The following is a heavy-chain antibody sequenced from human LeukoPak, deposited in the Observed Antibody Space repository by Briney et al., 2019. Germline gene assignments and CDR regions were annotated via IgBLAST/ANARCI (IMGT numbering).Heavy chain of an antibody. V-gene: IGHV3-33*06. J-gene: IGHJ4*02. Sequence: PGGSLRLSCAASGFTFSSYGMHWVRQAPGEGLEWVAVIWYDGSNKYYADSVKGRFTISRDNSKNTLYLQMNSLRAEDTAVYYCAKGGSGYDWDIDYWGQGTLVTVSS. CDR1: GFTFSSYG. CDR3: AKGGSGYDWDIDY. D-gene: IGHD5-12*01. CDR2: IWYDGSNK.